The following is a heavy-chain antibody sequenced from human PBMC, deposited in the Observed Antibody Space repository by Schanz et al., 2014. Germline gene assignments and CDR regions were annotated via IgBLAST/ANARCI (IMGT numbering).Heavy chain of an antibody. V-gene: IGHV1-2*02. D-gene: IGHD3-3*02. Sequence: QVQLLQSGAEVKKPGASVKVSCKASGYTFTGYYMHWVRQAPGQGLEWMGRINPNSGGTNYAQKFQGRVTMTRDTSISTAYMELSSRFTFSLSVCFCAREINHYDSILNKFFHYGLDLWGQGTTVTVSS. CDR1: GYTFTGYY. CDR3: AREINHYDSILNKFFHYGLDL. J-gene: IGHJ6*02. CDR2: INPNSGGT.